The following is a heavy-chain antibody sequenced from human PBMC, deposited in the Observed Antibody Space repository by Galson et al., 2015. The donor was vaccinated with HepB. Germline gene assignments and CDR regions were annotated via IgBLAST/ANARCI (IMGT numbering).Heavy chain of an antibody. CDR3: ARGPAGYSSGWPDY. D-gene: IGHD6-19*01. CDR2: ISAYNDNT. J-gene: IGHJ4*02. V-gene: IGHV1-18*01. Sequence: QSGAEVKEPGASVKVSCKTLGYTFTTYGINWVRQAPGQGLEWMGWISAYNDNTKYAQNFQDRVTMTTATSTSTAYMELRNLGSDDTAVYYCARGPAGYSSGWPDYWGQGTLVTVSS. CDR1: GYTFTTYG.